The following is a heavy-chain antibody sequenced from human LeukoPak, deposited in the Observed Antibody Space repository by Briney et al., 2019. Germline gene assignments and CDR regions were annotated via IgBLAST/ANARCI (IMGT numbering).Heavy chain of an antibody. V-gene: IGHV1-2*02. Sequence: ASVKVSCKASGYTFTGYYMHWVRQAPGQGLEWMGWINPNSGGTNYAQKFQGRVTMTRDTSTSAAYMELSRLRSDDTAVYYCARGSLGYCSSTSCSNDYWGQGTLVTVSS. J-gene: IGHJ4*02. CDR2: INPNSGGT. CDR3: ARGSLGYCSSTSCSNDY. CDR1: GYTFTGYY. D-gene: IGHD2-2*01.